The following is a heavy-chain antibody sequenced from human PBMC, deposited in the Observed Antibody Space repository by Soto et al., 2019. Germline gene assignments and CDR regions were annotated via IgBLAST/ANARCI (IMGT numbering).Heavy chain of an antibody. V-gene: IGHV2-5*02. J-gene: IGHJ5*02. CDR3: AHIPNYYQYDWFDP. CDR2: IYWDDDK. CDR1: GFSLTTRGVG. Sequence: QITLKESGPTLVKPTQTLTLTCTFSGFSLTTRGVGVGWIRQPPGKAQECLALIYWDDDKRYSPSLQSRLSITNDTSKNQVVLTMTDVDPVDTATYYCAHIPNYYQYDWFDPWGQGTLVSVSS. D-gene: IGHD3-16*01.